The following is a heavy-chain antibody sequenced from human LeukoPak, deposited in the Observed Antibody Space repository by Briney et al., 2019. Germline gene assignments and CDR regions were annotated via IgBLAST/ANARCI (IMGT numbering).Heavy chain of an antibody. Sequence: PGGSLRLSCAASGFTFSSYAMHWVRQAPGKGLEWVAVISYDGSNKYYADSVKGRFTISRDNSKNTLYLQMNSLRAEDTAVYYCARRAVAFDYWGQGTLVTVSS. J-gene: IGHJ4*02. D-gene: IGHD2-15*01. V-gene: IGHV3-30-3*01. CDR3: ARRAVAFDY. CDR1: GFTFSSYA. CDR2: ISYDGSNK.